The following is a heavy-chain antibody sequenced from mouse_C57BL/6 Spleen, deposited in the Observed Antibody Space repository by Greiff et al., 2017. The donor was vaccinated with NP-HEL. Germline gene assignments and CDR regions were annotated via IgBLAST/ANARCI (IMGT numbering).Heavy chain of an antibody. D-gene: IGHD4-1*01. CDR3: ARGERTGTSYYAMDY. V-gene: IGHV2-6*03. Sequence: QVQLKESGPGLVAPSQSLSITCTVSGFSLTSYGVHWVRQPPGKGLEWLVVIWSDGSTTYNSALKSRLSISKDNSKSQVFLKMNSLQTDDTAMYYCARGERTGTSYYAMDYWGQGTSVTVSS. J-gene: IGHJ4*01. CDR2: IWSDGST. CDR1: GFSLTSYG.